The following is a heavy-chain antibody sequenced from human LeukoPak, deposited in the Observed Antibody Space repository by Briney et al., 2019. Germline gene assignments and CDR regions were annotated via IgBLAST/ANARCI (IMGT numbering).Heavy chain of an antibody. D-gene: IGHD1-26*01. V-gene: IGHV4-34*01. CDR3: ARRGVGATLPFDY. CDR2: INHSGST. CDR1: GGSFSGYY. J-gene: IGHJ4*02. Sequence: RASETLSLTCAVYGGSFSGYYWSWLRQPPGKGLEWSGEINHSGSTNYNPSLKSRVTISVDTSKNQFSLKLSSVTAADTAVYYCARRGVGATLPFDYWGQGTLVXVSS.